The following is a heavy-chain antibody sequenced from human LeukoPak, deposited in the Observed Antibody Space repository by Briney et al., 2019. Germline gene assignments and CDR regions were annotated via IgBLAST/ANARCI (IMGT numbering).Heavy chain of an antibody. CDR1: GYTFTGYY. J-gene: IGHJ1*01. CDR2: INPNSGGT. CDR3: ARGYYDFWSGYSKAEYFQH. D-gene: IGHD3-3*01. V-gene: IGHV1-2*06. Sequence: ASVKVSCKASGYTFTGYYMHWVRQAPGQGLEWMGQINPNSGGTNYAQKFQGRVTMTRDTSISTAYMELSRLRSDDTAVYYCARGYYDFWSGYSKAEYFQHWGQGTLVTVSS.